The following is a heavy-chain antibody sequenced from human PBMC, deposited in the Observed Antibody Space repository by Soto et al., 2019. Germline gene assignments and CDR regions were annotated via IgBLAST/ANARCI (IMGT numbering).Heavy chain of an antibody. CDR1: GFTFSSYA. J-gene: IGHJ6*02. CDR2: ISGSGGST. Sequence: GGSLRLSCAASGFTFSSYAMSWVRQAPGKGLERVSAISGSGGSTYYADSVKGRFTISRDNSKNTLYLQMNSLRAEDTAVYYCAKDLGVGYLRFLEWFPPYYGMDVWGQGTTVTVSS. CDR3: AKDLGVGYLRFLEWFPPYYGMDV. V-gene: IGHV3-23*01. D-gene: IGHD3-3*01.